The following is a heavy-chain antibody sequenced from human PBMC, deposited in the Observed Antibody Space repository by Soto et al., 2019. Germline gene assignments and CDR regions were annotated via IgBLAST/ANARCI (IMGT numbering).Heavy chain of an antibody. J-gene: IGHJ5*02. V-gene: IGHV1-69*13. CDR2: IIPIFGTA. CDR3: ARGIQLWLDWFDP. CDR1: GGTFSSYA. Sequence: SVKVSCKASGGTFSSYAISWVRQAPGQGLEWMGGIIPIFGTANYAQKFQGRVTITADESTSIAYMELSSLRSEDTAVYYCARGIQLWLDWFDPWGQGTLVTVSS. D-gene: IGHD5-18*01.